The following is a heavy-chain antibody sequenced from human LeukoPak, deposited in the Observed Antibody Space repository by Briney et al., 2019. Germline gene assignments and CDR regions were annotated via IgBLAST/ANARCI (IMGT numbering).Heavy chain of an antibody. CDR3: ARDVRLAGRSRWFDP. J-gene: IGHJ5*02. CDR1: GFTVSANT. Sequence: GGSLRLSCSASGFTVSANTMSWVRQAPGKGLEWVSGIDSGGRTYYTDSVKDRFSFSRDNSKNTVFLQMNSLRVEDAAVYYCARDVRLAGRSRWFDPWGQGALVTVSS. CDR2: IDSGGRT. D-gene: IGHD6-6*01. V-gene: IGHV3-66*01.